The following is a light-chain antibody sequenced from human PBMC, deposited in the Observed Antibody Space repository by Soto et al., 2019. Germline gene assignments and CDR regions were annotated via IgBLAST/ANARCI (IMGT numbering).Light chain of an antibody. CDR1: QSISSW. Sequence: DIQITQSPSTLSSSVGDRFTITCLASQSISSWLAWYQQKPGKAPKLLIYKASSLESGVPSRFSGSGSGTEFTLTISSLQPDDFATYYCQQYNSYSLTFGGGTKVDIK. J-gene: IGKJ4*01. CDR3: QQYNSYSLT. CDR2: KAS. V-gene: IGKV1-5*03.